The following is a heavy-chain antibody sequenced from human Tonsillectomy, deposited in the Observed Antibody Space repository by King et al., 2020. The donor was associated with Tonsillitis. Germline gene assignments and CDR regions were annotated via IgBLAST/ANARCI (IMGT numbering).Heavy chain of an antibody. D-gene: IGHD6-6*01. CDR1: GFTFSSYS. J-gene: IGHJ4*02. CDR2: ISSSSTTI. V-gene: IGHV3-48*01. CDR3: ARGPFSSSSQALDY. Sequence: VQLVESGGDLVQPGGSLRLSCAASGFTFSSYSMNWVRQAPGKGLEWVSYISSSSTTIYYAESVKGRFTISRDNAKNSLYLQMNSLRGEDTAVYFCARGPFSSSSQALDYWGQGILVTVSS.